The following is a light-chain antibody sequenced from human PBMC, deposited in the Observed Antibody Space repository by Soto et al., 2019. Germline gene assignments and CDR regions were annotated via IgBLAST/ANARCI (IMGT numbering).Light chain of an antibody. V-gene: IGKV3-11*01. J-gene: IGKJ3*01. CDR2: DVS. Sequence: EIVLTQSPATLSLSPGERATLSCRASQSVSTYLAWYQHKPGQAPRLLIYDVSNRAPGTTARFSGRGSGTDFTLSISSLEPEDFAVYYCQQRSNRPRFTFGPGTKVDIK. CDR3: QQRSNRPRFT. CDR1: QSVSTY.